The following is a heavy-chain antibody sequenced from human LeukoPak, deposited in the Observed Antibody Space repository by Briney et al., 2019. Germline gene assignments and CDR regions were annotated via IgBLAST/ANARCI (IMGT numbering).Heavy chain of an antibody. CDR2: IGGSDSIV. D-gene: IGHD6-19*01. CDR3: AREKVAGTFDS. CDR1: EFTVNDYY. V-gene: IGHV3-11*01. Sequence: GGSLRLSCAVSEFTVNDYYMSWIRQAPGKGLEWVSDIGGSDSIVAYADSVKGRFSISRDFAKNSLYLQMNSLRAEDTAVYYCAREKVAGTFDSWGQGALFTVSS. J-gene: IGHJ4*02.